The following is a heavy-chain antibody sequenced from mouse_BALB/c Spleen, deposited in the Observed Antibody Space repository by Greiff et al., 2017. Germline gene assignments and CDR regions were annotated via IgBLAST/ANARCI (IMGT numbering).Heavy chain of an antibody. CDR2: IYPGDGDT. D-gene: IGHD2-1*01. CDR3: AIYYGNSYAMDY. Sequence: VHLVESGAELARPGASVKLSCKASGYTFTSYWMQWVKQRPGQGLEWIGAIYPGDGDTRYTQKFKGKATLTADKSSSTAYMQLSSLASEDSAVYYCAIYYGNSYAMDYWGQGTSVTVSS. J-gene: IGHJ4*01. V-gene: IGHV1-87*01. CDR1: GYTFTSYW.